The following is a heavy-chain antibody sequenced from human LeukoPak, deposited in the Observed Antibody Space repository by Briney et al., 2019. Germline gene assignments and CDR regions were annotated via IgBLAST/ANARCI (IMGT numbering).Heavy chain of an antibody. Sequence: GGSLRLSCAASGFTFSSYGMHWVRQAPGKGLEWVSAISGSGGSTYYADSVKGRFTISRDNSKNTLYLQMNSLRAEYTAVYYCAYSSNAFDIWGQGTMVTVSS. D-gene: IGHD2-15*01. V-gene: IGHV3-23*01. J-gene: IGHJ3*02. CDR3: AYSSNAFDI. CDR2: ISGSGGST. CDR1: GFTFSSYG.